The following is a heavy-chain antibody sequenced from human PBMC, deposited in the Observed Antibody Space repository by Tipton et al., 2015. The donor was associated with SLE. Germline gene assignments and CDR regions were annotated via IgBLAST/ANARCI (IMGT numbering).Heavy chain of an antibody. D-gene: IGHD1-7*01. J-gene: IGHJ3*02. CDR1: GDSVSSNSAA. Sequence: TLSLTCAISGDSVSSNSAAWNWIRQSPSRGLEWLGRTYHRSKWYNDYAVSVKSRITINQDTSKNQFSLQLNSVTPEDTAVYYCAREDNWNYVPSAFDIWGQGTMVTVSS. CDR3: AREDNWNYVPSAFDI. CDR2: TYHRSKWYN. V-gene: IGHV6-1*01.